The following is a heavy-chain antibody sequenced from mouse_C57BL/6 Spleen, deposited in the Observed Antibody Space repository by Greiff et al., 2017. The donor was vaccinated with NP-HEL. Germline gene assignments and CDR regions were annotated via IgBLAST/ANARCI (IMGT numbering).Heavy chain of an antibody. CDR1: GFTFSSYA. V-gene: IGHV5-4*01. Sequence: EVKLVESGGGLVKPGGSLKLSCAASGFTFSSYAMSWVRQTPEKRLEWVATISDGGSYTYYPDNVKGRFTISRDNAKNNLYLQMSHLKSEDTAMYYCAREGVDYFDDWGQGTTLTVSS. J-gene: IGHJ2*01. D-gene: IGHD1-1*01. CDR3: AREGVDYFDD. CDR2: ISDGGSYT.